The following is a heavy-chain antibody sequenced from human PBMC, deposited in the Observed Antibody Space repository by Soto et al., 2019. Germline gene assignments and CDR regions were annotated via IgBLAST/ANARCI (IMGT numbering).Heavy chain of an antibody. J-gene: IGHJ3*02. CDR3: ARVQYSGYDFKLAFDI. Sequence: QVQLVQSGAQVKKPGASVKVSCKASGYTFDNYXXXXVRQAPGRRLEWMGWIHAGNGYTKYSQSFQGRVTITRDTSASTVHMDLSSLRSEDTAVYYCARVQYSGYDFKLAFDIWGQGTMVTVSS. CDR1: GYTFDNYX. D-gene: IGHD5-12*01. V-gene: IGHV1-3*01. CDR2: IHAGNGYT.